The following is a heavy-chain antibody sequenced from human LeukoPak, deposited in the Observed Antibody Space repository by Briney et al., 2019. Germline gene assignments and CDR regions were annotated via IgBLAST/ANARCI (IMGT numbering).Heavy chain of an antibody. J-gene: IGHJ4*02. D-gene: IGHD1-26*01. CDR1: GFTFTNSW. CDR3: ARDTDGSLDF. Sequence: PGGSLRLSCAASGFTFTNSWMDWVRQAPGRGLEWVAHIKQDGSTKHYADSLKGRFTISRDNPKNSLYLQMNSLRADDTAVYYCARDTDGSLDFWGQGILVTVAS. V-gene: IGHV3-7*01. CDR2: IKQDGSTK.